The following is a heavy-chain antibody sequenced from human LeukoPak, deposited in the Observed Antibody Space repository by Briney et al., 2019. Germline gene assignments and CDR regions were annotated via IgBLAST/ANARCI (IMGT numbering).Heavy chain of an antibody. Sequence: GGSLRLSCATSELNVSNNYMNWVRQAPGKGLEWVSVIYSGGTTNYADSVQGRFTISRDSSKNTVYLQMNRLRADDTAVYYCAREHYYYFWGTYRSYALDIWGQGTMVTVSS. V-gene: IGHV3-53*01. CDR3: AREHYYYFWGTYRSYALDI. CDR2: IYSGGTT. CDR1: ELNVSNNY. D-gene: IGHD3-16*02. J-gene: IGHJ3*02.